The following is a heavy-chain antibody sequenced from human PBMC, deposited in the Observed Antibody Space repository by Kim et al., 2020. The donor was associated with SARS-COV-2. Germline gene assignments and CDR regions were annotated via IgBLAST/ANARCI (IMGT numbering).Heavy chain of an antibody. CDR2: IYYSGST. CDR3: ATSYQQTGTRGSYYGMDV. J-gene: IGHJ6*02. CDR1: GGSVSSGSYY. D-gene: IGHD1-1*01. Sequence: SETLSLTCTVSGGSVSSGSYYWSWIRQPPGKGLEWIGYIYYSGSTNYNPSLKSRVTISVDTSKNQFSLKLSSVTAADTAVYYCATSYQQTGTRGSYYGMDVWGQGTTVTVSS. V-gene: IGHV4-61*01.